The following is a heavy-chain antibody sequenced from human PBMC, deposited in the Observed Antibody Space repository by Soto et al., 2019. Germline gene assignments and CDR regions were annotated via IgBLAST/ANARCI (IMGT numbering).Heavy chain of an antibody. D-gene: IGHD2-2*01. CDR1: GFTFSSYS. CDR3: ARDGPAAVLGYYYYMDV. CDR2: ISSSSSTI. Sequence: GGSLRLSCAASGFTFSSYSMNWVRQAPGKGLEWVSYISSSSSTIYYADSVKGRFTISRDNAKNSLYLQMNSLRAEDTAVYYCARDGPAAVLGYYYYMDVWGKGTTVTVSS. V-gene: IGHV3-48*01. J-gene: IGHJ6*03.